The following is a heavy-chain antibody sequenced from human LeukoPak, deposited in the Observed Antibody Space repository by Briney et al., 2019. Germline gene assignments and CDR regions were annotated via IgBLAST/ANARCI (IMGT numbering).Heavy chain of an antibody. CDR3: ATAVAHYYGSGSYYPYYFDY. CDR1: GYTLTELS. CDR2: FDPEDGET. V-gene: IGHV1-24*01. D-gene: IGHD3-10*01. J-gene: IGHJ4*02. Sequence: ASVKVSCKVSGYTLTELSMHWVRQAPGKGLEWMGGFDPEDGETIYAQKFQGRVTMTEDTSTDTAYMGLSSLRSEDTAVYYCATAVAHYYGSGSYYPYYFDYWGQGTLVTVSS.